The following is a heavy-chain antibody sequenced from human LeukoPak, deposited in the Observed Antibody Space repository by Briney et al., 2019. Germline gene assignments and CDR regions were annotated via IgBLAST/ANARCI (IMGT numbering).Heavy chain of an antibody. CDR3: ARVWSSGWPDPKANFDY. V-gene: IGHV3-48*01. J-gene: IGHJ4*02. CDR2: ISSSSSTI. D-gene: IGHD6-19*01. Sequence: GGSLRLSCAASGFTFSSYSMNWVRQAPGKGLEWVSYISSSSSTIYYADSVKGRFTISRDNAKNSLYLQMNSLRAEDTAVYYCARVWSSGWPDPKANFDYGGQGTLVTVSS. CDR1: GFTFSSYS.